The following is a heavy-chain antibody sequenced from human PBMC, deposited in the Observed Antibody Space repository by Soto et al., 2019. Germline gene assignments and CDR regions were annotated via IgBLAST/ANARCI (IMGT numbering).Heavy chain of an antibody. CDR2: IKSKTDGGTT. CDR1: GFTFSNAW. J-gene: IGHJ4*02. D-gene: IGHD3-22*01. CDR3: TPNDRYYYDSSGYYYFDY. Sequence: GGSLRLSCAASGFTFSNAWMSWVRQAPGKGLEWVGRIKSKTDGGTTDYAAPVKGRFTISRDDSKNTLYLQVNSLKTEDTAVYYCTPNDRYYYDSSGYYYFDYWGQGTLVTVSS. V-gene: IGHV3-15*01.